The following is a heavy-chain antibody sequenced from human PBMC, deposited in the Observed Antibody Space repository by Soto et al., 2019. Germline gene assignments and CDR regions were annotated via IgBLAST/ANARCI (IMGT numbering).Heavy chain of an antibody. V-gene: IGHV1-69*12. CDR2: IISLFGTP. CDR1: GDTFTNHV. D-gene: IGHD5-12*01. J-gene: IGHJ4*02. Sequence: QVQLVQSGGEVKKPGSSVKVACKASGDTFTNHVFNWVLQAPGQGLEWMGGIISLFGTPHYAQRFQGRVTMTADESTSTSYMQLSSLRSEATAVYYCERDLGSGYDRGEYWGQGTLVTVSS. CDR3: ERDLGSGYDRGEY.